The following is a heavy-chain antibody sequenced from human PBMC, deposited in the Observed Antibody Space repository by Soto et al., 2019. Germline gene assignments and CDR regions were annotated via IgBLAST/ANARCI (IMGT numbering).Heavy chain of an antibody. CDR3: TRSYGYTFGGSLDN. Sequence: QVQLVQSGPEVKKPGSSVKVSCKASGDTFNSYVITWVRQAPGQGLEWLGGIITAFGTTSYAQNFQDRLPITADEAATTDHMELSSLTSDETAMYYCTRSYGYTFGGSLDNWGQGTLVTVSS. V-gene: IGHV1-69*01. CDR2: IITAFGTT. J-gene: IGHJ4*02. D-gene: IGHD5-18*01. CDR1: GDTFNSYV.